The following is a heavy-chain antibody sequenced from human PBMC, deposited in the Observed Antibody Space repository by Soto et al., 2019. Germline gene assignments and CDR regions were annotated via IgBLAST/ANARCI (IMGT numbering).Heavy chain of an antibody. CDR2: IWYDGSNK. J-gene: IGHJ6*02. Sequence: GGSLRLSCAASGFTFSSYGMHWVRQAPGKGLEWVAVIWYDGSNKYYADSVKGRFTISRDNSKNTLYLQMNSLRAEDTAVYYCARDSDCSSTSCYGGYYYYGMDVWGQGTMVSASS. CDR3: ARDSDCSSTSCYGGYYYYGMDV. V-gene: IGHV3-33*01. D-gene: IGHD2-2*01. CDR1: GFTFSSYG.